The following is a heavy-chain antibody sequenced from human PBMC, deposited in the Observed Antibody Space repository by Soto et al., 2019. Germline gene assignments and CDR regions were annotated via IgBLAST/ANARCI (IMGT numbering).Heavy chain of an antibody. Sequence: EVQLVESGGGLVQPGRSLRLSCAASGFTFDDYAMHWVRQAPGKGLEWVSGISWNSGSIGYADSVKGRFTISRDNAKNALYLQVNSLRPEDTALYYCAKDGSGVGNIDIDNWGQGTLVTVSS. CDR1: GFTFDDYA. CDR3: AKDGSGVGNIDIDN. J-gene: IGHJ4*02. D-gene: IGHD3-3*01. V-gene: IGHV3-9*01. CDR2: ISWNSGSI.